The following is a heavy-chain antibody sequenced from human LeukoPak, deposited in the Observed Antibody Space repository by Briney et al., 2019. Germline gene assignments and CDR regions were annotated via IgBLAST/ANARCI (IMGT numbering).Heavy chain of an antibody. Sequence: GGSLRLSCAASGFTFSTYTMHWVRQAPGKGLEWVAVTSYDGSNKYYADSVKGRFTISRDKSKNTLYLQMNSLRAEDTAVYYCVEGGAARFDYWGQGTLVAVSS. CDR2: TSYDGSNK. D-gene: IGHD5-18*01. CDR3: VEGGAARFDY. CDR1: GFTFSTYT. J-gene: IGHJ4*02. V-gene: IGHV3-30*04.